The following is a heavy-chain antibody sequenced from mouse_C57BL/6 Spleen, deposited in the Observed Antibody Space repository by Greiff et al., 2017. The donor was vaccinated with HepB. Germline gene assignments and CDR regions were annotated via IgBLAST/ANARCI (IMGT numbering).Heavy chain of an antibody. V-gene: IGHV1-69*01. CDR1: GYTFTSYW. CDR3: ARVGTDDYGGFDY. D-gene: IGHD2-4*01. CDR2: IDPSDSYT. Sequence: VQLQQPGAELVMPGASVKLSCKASGYTFTSYWMHWVKQRPGQGLEWIGEIDPSDSYTNYNQKFKGKSTLTVDKSSSTAYMQLSSLTSEDSAVYYCARVGTDDYGGFDYWGQGTTLTVSS. J-gene: IGHJ2*01.